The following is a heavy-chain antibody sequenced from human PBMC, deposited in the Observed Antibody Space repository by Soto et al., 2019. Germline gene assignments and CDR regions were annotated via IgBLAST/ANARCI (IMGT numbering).Heavy chain of an antibody. V-gene: IGHV4-59*01. CDR3: ARGGYCSGGSCYWFDP. D-gene: IGHD2-15*01. CDR1: GGNISSYY. Sequence: PSQTQPLRYTVAGGNISSYYWSWIRQPPGKGLEWIGYIYYSGSTNYNPSLKSRVTISVDTSKNQFSLKLSSVTAADTAVYYCARGGYCSGGSCYWFDPWGQGTLVTVS. CDR2: IYYSGST. J-gene: IGHJ5*02.